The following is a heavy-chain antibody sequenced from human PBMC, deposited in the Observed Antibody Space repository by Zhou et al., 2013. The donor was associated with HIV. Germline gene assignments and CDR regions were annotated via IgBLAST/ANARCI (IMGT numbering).Heavy chain of an antibody. D-gene: IGHD3-22*01. J-gene: IGHJ4*02. CDR2: ISGYNGKT. V-gene: IGHV1-18*01. Sequence: QVQLVQSGAEVKKPGASVKVSCKTSGYTFNSYGINWVRQAPGQGLEWMGWISGYNGKTKYAQKFQGRVTMTTDTSTSTAYMELSRLRSDDTAVYYCARCYYDNSGCDYWGQGTLVTVSS. CDR3: ARCYYDNSGCDY. CDR1: GYTFNSYG.